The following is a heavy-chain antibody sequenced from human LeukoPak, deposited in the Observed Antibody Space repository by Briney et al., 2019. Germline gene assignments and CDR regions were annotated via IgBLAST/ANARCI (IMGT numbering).Heavy chain of an antibody. D-gene: IGHD1-26*01. J-gene: IGHJ4*02. CDR1: GGTFSSFA. CDR2: IIPIFGTA. CDR3: VRGGARYSGTSPNWFDY. V-gene: IGHV1-69*05. Sequence: SVRVPCKASGGTFSSFAISWVRQAPGQGREWMGGIIPIFGTADYAQLFQGRVTITTDESTSTAYMELSSLRSEDTAVYYCVRGGARYSGTSPNWFDYWGQGTLVTVSS.